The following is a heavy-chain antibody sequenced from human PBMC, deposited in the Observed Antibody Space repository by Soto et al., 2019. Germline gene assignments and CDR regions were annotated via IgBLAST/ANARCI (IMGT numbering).Heavy chain of an antibody. J-gene: IGHJ6*02. D-gene: IGHD2-15*01. CDR3: ARVGRSSYMYGMDV. V-gene: IGHV3-33*01. Sequence: GGSLRLSCAASGFTFSSYGMHWVRQAPGKGLEWVAVIWYDGSNKYYADSVKGRFTISRDNSKNTLYLQMNSLRAEDTAVYYCARVGRSSYMYGMDVWGQGTTVTVYS. CDR1: GFTFSSYG. CDR2: IWYDGSNK.